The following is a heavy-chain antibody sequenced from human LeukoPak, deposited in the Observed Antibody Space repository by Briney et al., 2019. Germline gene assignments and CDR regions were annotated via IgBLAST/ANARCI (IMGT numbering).Heavy chain of an antibody. V-gene: IGHV1-69*05. CDR3: ARSWSGYYTANNNWFYP. J-gene: IGHJ5*02. CDR1: GGTFSSYA. Sequence: SVKVSCKASGGTFSSYAISWVRQAPGQGLEWMGGIIPIFGTANYAQKFQGRVTITTDESTSTAYMELSSLRSEDTAVYYCARSWSGYYTANNNWFYPWGQGTLVTVSS. D-gene: IGHD3-3*01. CDR2: IIPIFGTA.